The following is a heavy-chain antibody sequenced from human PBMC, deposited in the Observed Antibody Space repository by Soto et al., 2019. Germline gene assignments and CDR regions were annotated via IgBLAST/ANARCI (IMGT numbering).Heavy chain of an antibody. Sequence: QVQLVQSGTEVKKPGASVKVSCKASGYTFTSHDINWVRQATGQGLEWMGWMNPNSGNTGYAQKFPGRVTMTRNTSISTAYMELSSLRSEDTAVYYCARWDYGVYARFDYWGQGTLVTVSS. V-gene: IGHV1-8*01. D-gene: IGHD4-17*01. J-gene: IGHJ4*02. CDR1: GYTFTSHD. CDR2: MNPNSGNT. CDR3: ARWDYGVYARFDY.